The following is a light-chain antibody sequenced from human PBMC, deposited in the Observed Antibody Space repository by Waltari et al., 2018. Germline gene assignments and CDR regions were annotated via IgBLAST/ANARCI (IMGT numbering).Light chain of an antibody. CDR1: SGINVGTYR. V-gene: IGLV5-45*01. CDR2: YKSDSDK. CDR3: MIWHSSAWV. Sequence: QAVLTQPASLSASPGASASLTCTLRSGINVGTYRIYWYRQKPGLPPQYLLRYKSDSDKQQGSGVPSRFSGSKDASANAGILLISGLQSEDEADYYCMIWHSSAWVFGGGTKLTVL. J-gene: IGLJ3*02.